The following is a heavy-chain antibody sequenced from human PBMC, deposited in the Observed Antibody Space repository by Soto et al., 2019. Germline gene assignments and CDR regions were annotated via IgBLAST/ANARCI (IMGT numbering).Heavy chain of an antibody. D-gene: IGHD2-8*01. J-gene: IGHJ4*02. CDR3: ARGTCSNGVCYPGPFDY. Sequence: GGSLRLSCAASGFTFSSYWMSWVRQAPGKGLEWVANIKQDGSEKYYVDSVKGRFTISKENAKNSLYLQMNSLRAEDTAVYYCARGTCSNGVCYPGPFDYWGQGTLVTVSS. V-gene: IGHV3-7*05. CDR1: GFTFSSYW. CDR2: IKQDGSEK.